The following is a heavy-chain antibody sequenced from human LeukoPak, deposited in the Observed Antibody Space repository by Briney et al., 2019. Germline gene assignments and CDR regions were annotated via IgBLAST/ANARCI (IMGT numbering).Heavy chain of an antibody. CDR2: INSDGSST. Sequence: GGSLRLSCAASGFTVSSNYMNWVRQAPGKGLVWVSYINSDGSSTTYADSVKGRFTVSRDNAKNTLYLQMDSLRAEDTAIYYCVRYCSGGSCSDWGQGTLVTVSS. CDR3: VRYCSGGSCSD. J-gene: IGHJ4*02. CDR1: GFTVSSNY. D-gene: IGHD2-15*01. V-gene: IGHV3-74*01.